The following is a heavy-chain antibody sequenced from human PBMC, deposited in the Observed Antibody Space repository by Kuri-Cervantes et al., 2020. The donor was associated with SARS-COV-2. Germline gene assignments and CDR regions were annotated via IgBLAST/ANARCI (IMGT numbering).Heavy chain of an antibody. V-gene: IGHV3-23*01. D-gene: IGHD3-10*01. CDR3: AKGAPYDGSGSFPRYFDL. J-gene: IGHJ2*01. CDR1: GFTFSSYA. Sequence: GESLKISCAASGFTFSSYAMSWVRQAPGKGLEWVSAISGSGGSTYYADSVKGRFTISRDNSKNTLYLQMNSLRAEDTAVYYCAKGAPYDGSGSFPRYFDLWGRGTLVTVSS. CDR2: ISGSGGST.